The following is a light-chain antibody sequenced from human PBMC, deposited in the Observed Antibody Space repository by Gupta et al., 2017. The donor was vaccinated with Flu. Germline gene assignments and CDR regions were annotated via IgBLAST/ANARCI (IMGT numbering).Light chain of an antibody. J-gene: IGLJ2*01. CDR2: EVS. CDR3: CSYAGSSPFL. Sequence: TITCTGTNSDIGSDNVVYCYPPHPGQAHKLMIYEVSKRTAGVSNRFSGSKSGNTASLTISGLQAEDDAYYYCCSYAGSSPFLFGGGTKLTVL. V-gene: IGLV2-23*02. CDR1: NSDIGSDNV.